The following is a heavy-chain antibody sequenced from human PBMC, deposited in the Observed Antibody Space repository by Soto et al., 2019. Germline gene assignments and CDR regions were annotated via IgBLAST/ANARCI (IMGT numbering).Heavy chain of an antibody. D-gene: IGHD6-19*01. Sequence: QVQLVQSGAEVKKPGASVTVSCKASGYTFTNYGINWVRQAPGQGLEWMGWISAYSGHTNYAQKLQDRVTMTTDTSTRTAYMELRRLRSEDTAVYYCARRPHLADNVELDYWGQGTLVTVSS. CDR1: GYTFTNYG. V-gene: IGHV1-18*01. J-gene: IGHJ4*02. CDR3: ARRPHLADNVELDY. CDR2: ISAYSGHT.